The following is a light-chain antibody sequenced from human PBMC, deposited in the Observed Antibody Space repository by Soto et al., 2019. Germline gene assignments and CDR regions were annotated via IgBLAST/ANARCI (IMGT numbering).Light chain of an antibody. CDR3: QQFQNYPS. CDR1: QSISSY. V-gene: IGKV1-39*01. CDR2: DAS. J-gene: IGKJ3*01. Sequence: DIPLTQSQSSLSVSLVDDASIXWRASQSISSYLNWYQQKPGKAPKLLIYDASSLKSGVPSRFSGSGSGTDFTLTISSLQPEDFATYYCQQFQNYPSFGPGTKVDIK.